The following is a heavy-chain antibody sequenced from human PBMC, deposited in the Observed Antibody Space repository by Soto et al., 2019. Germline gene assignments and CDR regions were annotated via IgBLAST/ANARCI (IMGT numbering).Heavy chain of an antibody. CDR1: GFTFSSYA. V-gene: IGHV3-23*01. CDR2: ISGSGGST. CDR3: AKDSTYYYGSGSPFPGYYFDY. D-gene: IGHD3-10*01. J-gene: IGHJ4*02. Sequence: GGSLRLSCAASGFTFSSYAMSWVRQAPGKGLEWVSAISGSGGSTYYADSVKGRFTISRDNSKNTLYLQMNSLRAEDTAVYYCAKDSTYYYGSGSPFPGYYFDYWGQGTLVTVSS.